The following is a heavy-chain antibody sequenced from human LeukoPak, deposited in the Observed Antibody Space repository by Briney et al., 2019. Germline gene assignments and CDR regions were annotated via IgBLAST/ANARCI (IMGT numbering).Heavy chain of an antibody. Sequence: SETLSLTCTVSGGSISNYYWNWIRQPPGKGLEWIGYIYYSGSTNYNPSLKSRVTISLDTSKNQFSLKLSSVTAADTAVYYCARDFYDSSAYPDAFDIWGQGTMVTVSS. J-gene: IGHJ3*02. CDR1: GGSISNYY. CDR3: ARDFYDSSAYPDAFDI. D-gene: IGHD3-22*01. CDR2: IYYSGST. V-gene: IGHV4-59*01.